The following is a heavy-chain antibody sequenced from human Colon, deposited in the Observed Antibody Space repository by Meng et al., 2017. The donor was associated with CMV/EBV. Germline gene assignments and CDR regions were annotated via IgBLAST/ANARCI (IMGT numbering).Heavy chain of an antibody. CDR2: IKGDGSEI. J-gene: IGHJ4*02. V-gene: IGHV3-7*04. CDR1: GITMSNSW. CDR3: VRGSGSF. D-gene: IGHD6-25*01. Sequence: VVLVEAGGGLVRPGGSLRLSCVVSGITMSNSWMSWVRQAPAKGLEWVANIKGDGSEIQYVDSVKGRFTVSRDNTKNSLYLQMNILKTEDTAVYYCVRGSGSFWGQGTLVTVSS.